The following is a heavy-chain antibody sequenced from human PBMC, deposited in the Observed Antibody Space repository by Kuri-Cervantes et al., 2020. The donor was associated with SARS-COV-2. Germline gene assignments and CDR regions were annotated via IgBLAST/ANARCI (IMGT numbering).Heavy chain of an antibody. Sequence: GGFLRLPCVASGFNFSTTDMNWVRQAPGKGLEWVTFISSDGKNKKCMASGKGRFTISRDNAKNSLYLQMNSLRDEDTAVYYCARDLLNVWSGYYYYYGMDVWGQGTTVTVSS. D-gene: IGHD3-3*01. V-gene: IGHV3-30*03. CDR3: ARDLLNVWSGYYYYYGMDV. J-gene: IGHJ6*02. CDR2: ISSDGKNK. CDR1: GFNFSTTD.